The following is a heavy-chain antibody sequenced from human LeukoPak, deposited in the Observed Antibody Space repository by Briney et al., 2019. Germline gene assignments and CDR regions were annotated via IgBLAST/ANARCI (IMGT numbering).Heavy chain of an antibody. CDR1: GFTFSSYE. Sequence: GGSLRLSCAASGFTFSSYEMNGVRQAPGKGLEWVSYISSSGSTIYYADSVKGRFTISRDNAKNSLYLQMNSLRAEDTAVYYCARVPKRITMIVGDFDYWGQGTLVTVSS. J-gene: IGHJ4*02. D-gene: IGHD3-22*01. V-gene: IGHV3-48*03. CDR3: ARVPKRITMIVGDFDY. CDR2: ISSSGSTI.